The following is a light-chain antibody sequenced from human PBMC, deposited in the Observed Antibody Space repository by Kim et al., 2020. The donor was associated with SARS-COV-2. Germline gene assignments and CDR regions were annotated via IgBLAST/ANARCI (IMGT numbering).Light chain of an antibody. J-gene: IGLJ3*02. Sequence: ALGQTVRITCQGGSIRDYYASWYLQKPGQAPVLVIYGENNRPSGIPDRFSGSSSGNTASLTITGAQAEDEADYYCNSRDSSGLHVVFGGGTQLTVL. CDR2: GEN. CDR3: NSRDSSGLHVV. CDR1: SIRDYY. V-gene: IGLV3-19*01.